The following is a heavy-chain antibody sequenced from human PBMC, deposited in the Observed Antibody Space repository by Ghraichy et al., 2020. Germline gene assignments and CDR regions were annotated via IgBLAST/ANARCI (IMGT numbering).Heavy chain of an antibody. J-gene: IGHJ4*02. D-gene: IGHD2-2*01. CDR1: GGSFSGYY. CDR2: INHSGST. CDR3: ASTPPVVPAAIKDVY. V-gene: IGHV4-34*01. Sequence: SETLSLTCAVYGGSFSGYYWSWIRQPPGKGLEWIGEINHSGSTNYNPSLKSRVTISVDTSKNQFSLKLSSVTAADTAVYYFASTPPVVPAAIKDVYWGQGTLVTVSS.